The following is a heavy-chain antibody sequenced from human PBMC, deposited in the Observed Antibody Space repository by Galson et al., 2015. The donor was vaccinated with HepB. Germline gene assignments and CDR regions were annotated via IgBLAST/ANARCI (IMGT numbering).Heavy chain of an antibody. J-gene: IGHJ4*02. V-gene: IGHV3-21*01. CDR3: AGGLMITFGGVIGTPDY. D-gene: IGHD3-16*02. CDR2: ISRSGAYL. CDR1: GCTFSSYS. Sequence: SLRLSCAASGCTFSSYSMNWVRQAPGQGLEWVSSISRSGAYLSYADSVQGRFTISRDNAKNSLYLQMNSLRAEDTAVYYCAGGLMITFGGVIGTPDYWGQGTLVTVSS.